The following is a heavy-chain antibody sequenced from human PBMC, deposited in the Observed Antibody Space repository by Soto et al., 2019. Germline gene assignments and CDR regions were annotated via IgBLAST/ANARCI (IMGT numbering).Heavy chain of an antibody. CDR2: IYYSGST. Sequence: QVQLQESGPGLVKPSETLSLTCTVSGGSISSYYWSWIRQPPGKGLEWIGYIYYSGSTNYNPSLKSRVTISVDTSKNQFSLKLSSVTAADTAVYYCARLKISGDYSLDYWGQGTLVTVSS. CDR1: GGSISSYY. J-gene: IGHJ4*02. V-gene: IGHV4-59*08. D-gene: IGHD4-17*01. CDR3: ARLKISGDYSLDY.